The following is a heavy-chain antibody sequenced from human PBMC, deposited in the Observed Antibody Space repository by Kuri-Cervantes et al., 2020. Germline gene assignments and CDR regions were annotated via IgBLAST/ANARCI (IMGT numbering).Heavy chain of an antibody. J-gene: IGHJ6*03. CDR2: IYWDDDK. V-gene: IGHV2-5*02. Sequence: SGPTLVKPTQTLTLTCTFSGFSLSTSGVGVGWIRQPPGKALEWLALIYWDDDKRYSPSLKSRLTITKDTSKNQVVLTMTNMDPVDTATYYCARRIVVIKSLVYYYYYMDVWGKGTTVTVSS. CDR1: GFSLSTSGVG. CDR3: ARRIVVIKSLVYYYYYMDV. D-gene: IGHD3-22*01.